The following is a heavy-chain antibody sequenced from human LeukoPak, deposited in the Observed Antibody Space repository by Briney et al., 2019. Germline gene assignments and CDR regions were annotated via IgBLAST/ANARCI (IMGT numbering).Heavy chain of an antibody. D-gene: IGHD5-24*01. J-gene: IGHJ6*02. V-gene: IGHV4-39*07. CDR3: TRDPQMRVPPWSYYGMDV. CDR2: IHYTGTT. Sequence: PSETLSLTCTVSGGSISNNNYYWGWIRQPPGKRLEWIASIHYTGTTYYNPSLKSRVTMSVDTSTSHFSLKLSSVTAADTAVYYCTRDPQMRVPPWSYYGMDVWGQGTTVTVSS. CDR1: GGSISNNNYY.